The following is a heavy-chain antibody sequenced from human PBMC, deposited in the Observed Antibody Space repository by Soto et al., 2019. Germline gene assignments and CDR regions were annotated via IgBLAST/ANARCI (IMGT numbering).Heavy chain of an antibody. CDR1: GFTFSSYG. D-gene: IGHD2-2*01. CDR2: IWYDGSNK. V-gene: IGHV3-33*01. Sequence: QVQLVESGGGVVQPGRSLRLSCAASGFTFSSYGMHWVRQAPGKGLEWVAVIWYDGSNKYYADSVKGRFTISRDNSKKTLYLQRNSRRAEDKAVYYCARGPVVVVPAARYWFDPWGQGTLVTVSS. CDR3: ARGPVVVVPAARYWFDP. J-gene: IGHJ5*02.